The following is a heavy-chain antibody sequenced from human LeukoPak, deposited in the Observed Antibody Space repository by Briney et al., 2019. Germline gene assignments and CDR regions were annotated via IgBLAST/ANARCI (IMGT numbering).Heavy chain of an antibody. CDR1: GFTFSSYW. D-gene: IGHD6-13*01. Sequence: EGSLRLSCAASGFTFSSYWMSWVRQAPGKGLEWVANIKQDGSEKYYVDSVKGRFTISRDNAKNSLYLQMNSLRAEDTAVYYCARDTSSSRVPIFDYWGQGTLVTVSS. J-gene: IGHJ4*02. V-gene: IGHV3-7*01. CDR2: IKQDGSEK. CDR3: ARDTSSSRVPIFDY.